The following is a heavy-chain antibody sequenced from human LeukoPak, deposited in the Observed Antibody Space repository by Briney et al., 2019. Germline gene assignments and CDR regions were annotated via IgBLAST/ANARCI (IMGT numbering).Heavy chain of an antibody. CDR3: ARAPGGHYYYYYMDV. CDR1: GYTFTSYG. CDR2: ISAYNGNT. J-gene: IGHJ6*03. D-gene: IGHD3-10*01. V-gene: IGHV1-18*01. Sequence: ASAKVSCKASGYTFTSYGISWVRQAPGQGLEWMGWISAYNGNTNYAQKLQGRVTMTTDTSTSTAYMELRSLRSDDTAVYYCARAPGGHYYYYYMDVWGKGTTVTVSS.